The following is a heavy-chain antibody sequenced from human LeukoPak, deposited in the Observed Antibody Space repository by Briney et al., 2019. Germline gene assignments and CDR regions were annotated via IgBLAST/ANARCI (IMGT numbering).Heavy chain of an antibody. V-gene: IGHV4-38-2*02. D-gene: IGHD1-26*01. Sequence: PSETLSLTCTVSGYSFSNIHCWGWIRQPPGKGLEWIGSICQSGSTYYSPSLKSRVVLSLDTSKNQFSLRLSSVTAADTAVYYCARDRSGSYYGWFDPWGQGTLVTVSS. J-gene: IGHJ5*02. CDR2: ICQSGST. CDR3: ARDRSGSYYGWFDP. CDR1: GYSFSNIHC.